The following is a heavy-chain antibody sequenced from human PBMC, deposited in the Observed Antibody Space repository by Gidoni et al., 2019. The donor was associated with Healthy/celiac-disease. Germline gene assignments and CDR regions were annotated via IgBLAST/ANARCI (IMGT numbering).Heavy chain of an antibody. CDR1: GYTFTSYD. Sequence: QLQLVQSGAAVQTPGASVQVYCKASGYTFTSYDINLVRQATGQGLEWMGWMNPNSGNTGYAQKFQGRVTMTRNTSISTAYMELSSLRSEDTAVYYCARVPRNWHDYSNYVADYWGQGTLVTVSS. CDR2: MNPNSGNT. CDR3: ARVPRNWHDYSNYVADY. V-gene: IGHV1-8*01. J-gene: IGHJ4*02. D-gene: IGHD4-4*01.